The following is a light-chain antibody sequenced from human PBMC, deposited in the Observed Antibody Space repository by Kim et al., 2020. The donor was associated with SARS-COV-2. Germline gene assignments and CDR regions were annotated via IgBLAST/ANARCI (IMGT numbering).Light chain of an antibody. CDR2: KDS. Sequence: VAPGQTASITRSGDKLGDKYACWYQQKPGQSPVLVIYKDSKRPSGIPERFSGSNSGNTATLTISGTQAMDEADYYCQAWDSSTAVFGGGTQLTVL. CDR3: QAWDSSTAV. J-gene: IGLJ3*02. CDR1: KLGDKY. V-gene: IGLV3-1*01.